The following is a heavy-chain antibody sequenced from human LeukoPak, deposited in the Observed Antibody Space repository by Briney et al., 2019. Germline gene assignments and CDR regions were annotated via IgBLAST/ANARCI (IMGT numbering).Heavy chain of an antibody. CDR1: GFTFSSYG. J-gene: IGHJ4*02. CDR2: ISYDGSNK. Sequence: SGRSLRLSCAASGFTFSSYGMHWVRQAPGKGLEWVAVISYDGSNKYYADSVKGRFTSSRDNSKNTLYLQMNSLRAEDTAVYYCARGQWELDFWGQGTLVTVSS. D-gene: IGHD1-26*01. CDR3: ARGQWELDF. V-gene: IGHV3-30*03.